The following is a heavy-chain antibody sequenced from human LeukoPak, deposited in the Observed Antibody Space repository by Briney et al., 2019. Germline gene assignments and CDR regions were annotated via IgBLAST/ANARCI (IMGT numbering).Heavy chain of an antibody. CDR3: AREEAGTRISRTRYNWFDP. CDR1: GGSISSGDYY. CDR2: IYYSGST. V-gene: IGHV4-30-4*01. D-gene: IGHD1-7*01. J-gene: IGHJ5*02. Sequence: SETLSLTCTVSGGSISSGDYYWSWIRQPPGKGLEWIGYIYYSGSTYYNPSLKSRVTISVDTSKNQFSLKLSSVTAADTAVYYCAREEAGTRISRTRYNWFDPWGQGTLVTVSS.